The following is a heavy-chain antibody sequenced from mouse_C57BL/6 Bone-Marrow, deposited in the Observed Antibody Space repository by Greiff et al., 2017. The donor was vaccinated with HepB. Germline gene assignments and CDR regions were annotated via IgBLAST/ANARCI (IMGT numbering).Heavy chain of an antibody. Sequence: EVQLQQSGPELVKPGASVKIPCKASGYTFTDYNMDWVKQSHGKSLEWIGDINPNNGGTIYNQKFKGKATLTVDKSSSTAYMELRSLTSEDTAVYYCARLGATRSNYDFDYWGQGTTLTVSS. CDR3: ARLGATRSNYDFDY. D-gene: IGHD2-5*01. CDR2: INPNNGGT. V-gene: IGHV1-18*01. CDR1: GYTFTDYN. J-gene: IGHJ2*01.